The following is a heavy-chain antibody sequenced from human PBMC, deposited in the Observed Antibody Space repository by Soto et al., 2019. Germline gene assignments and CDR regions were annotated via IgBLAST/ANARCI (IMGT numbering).Heavy chain of an antibody. Sequence: ASVKVSCKASGYTFTSYYMHWVRQAPGQGLEWMGIINPSGGSTSYAQKFQGRVTMTRDTSTSTVYMELSSLRSEDTAVYYCAREYFDCSSTSCYSISWGQGTLVTVSS. CDR2: INPSGGST. CDR1: GYTFTSYY. D-gene: IGHD2-2*01. CDR3: AREYFDCSSTSCYSIS. J-gene: IGHJ5*02. V-gene: IGHV1-46*01.